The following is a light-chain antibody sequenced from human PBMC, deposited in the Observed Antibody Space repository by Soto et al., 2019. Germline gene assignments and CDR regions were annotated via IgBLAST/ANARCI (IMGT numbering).Light chain of an antibody. J-gene: IGKJ1*01. CDR3: QQYGSSSWT. V-gene: IGKV3-20*01. CDR2: GAS. CDR1: RSVSSNY. Sequence: EIVLTQSPGTLSLSPGDRATLSCRASRSVSSNYLAWYQQQKPGQAPRLLIYGASSRATGVPDRFSGSGSVTDFTLAISRLEPEDFAVYYCQQYGSSSWTFGQGTKVDIK.